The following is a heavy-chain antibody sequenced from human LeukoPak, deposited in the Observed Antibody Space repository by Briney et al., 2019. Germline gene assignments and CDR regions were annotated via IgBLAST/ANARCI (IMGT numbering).Heavy chain of an antibody. Sequence: GESLRLSCAASGFTFSSYGMHWVRQAPGKGLEWVAFIRYDGSNKYYADSVKGRFTISRDNSKNTLYLQMNSLRAEDTAVYYCAKDWEREVYYFDYWGQGTLVTVSS. CDR1: GFTFSSYG. CDR3: AKDWEREVYYFDY. V-gene: IGHV3-30*02. J-gene: IGHJ4*02. D-gene: IGHD1-26*01. CDR2: IRYDGSNK.